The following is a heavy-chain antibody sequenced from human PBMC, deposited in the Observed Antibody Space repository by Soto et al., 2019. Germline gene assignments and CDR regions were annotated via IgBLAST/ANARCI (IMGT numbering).Heavy chain of an antibody. CDR3: AATVTYIYYSSSEMDV. Sequence: GSLRLSCAASVFTFRSYAVSCVRQAPGKGLEWVSAISGSGGSTYYADSVKGRFTISRDNSKNTLYLQMNSLRAEDTAVYYCAATVTYIYYSSSEMDVWGKETTLTVSS. V-gene: IGHV3-23*01. J-gene: IGHJ6*04. CDR2: ISGSGGST. CDR1: VFTFRSYA. D-gene: IGHD4-4*01.